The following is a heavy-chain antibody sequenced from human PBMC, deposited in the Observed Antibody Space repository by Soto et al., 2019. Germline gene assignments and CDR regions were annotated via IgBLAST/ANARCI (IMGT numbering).Heavy chain of an antibody. Sequence: SVKVSCKASGGTFSSYAISWVRQAPGQGLEWMGGIIPIFGTANYAQKFQGRVTITADKSTSTAYMELSSLRSEHTAVYYCAAGIVLTVYAIPEGPWGQGTLVTASS. CDR2: IIPIFGTA. D-gene: IGHD2-8*01. V-gene: IGHV1-69*06. CDR3: AAGIVLTVYAIPEGP. J-gene: IGHJ5*02. CDR1: GGTFSSYA.